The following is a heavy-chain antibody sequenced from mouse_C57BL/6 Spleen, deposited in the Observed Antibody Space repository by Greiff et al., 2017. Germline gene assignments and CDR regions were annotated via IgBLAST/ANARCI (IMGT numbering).Heavy chain of an antibody. D-gene: IGHD1-1*01. CDR2: ISSGSSTI. Sequence: EVKLEESGGGLVKPGGSLKLSCAASGFTFSDYGMHWVRQAPEKGLEWVAYISSGSSTIYYADTVKGRFTISRDNAKNTLFLQMTSLRSEDTAVYYCARTGYYGNTLPLDYWGQGTTLTVSS. CDR3: ARTGYYGNTLPLDY. J-gene: IGHJ2*01. CDR1: GFTFSDYG. V-gene: IGHV5-17*01.